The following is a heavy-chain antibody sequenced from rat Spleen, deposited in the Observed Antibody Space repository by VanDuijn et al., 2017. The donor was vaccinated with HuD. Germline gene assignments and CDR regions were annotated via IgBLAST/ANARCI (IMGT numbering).Heavy chain of an antibody. D-gene: IGHD1-11*01. Sequence: EVQLAESGGGLVQPGRSLKLSCAASGFTFSDYNMAWVRQAPTKGLEWVATISYGDSSGHSSTYYRDSVKGRFTISTDNAKSTLSLQMDSLRSEDTATYYCARSGNYALDAWGQGASVTVSS. CDR3: ARSGNYALDA. CDR1: GFTFSDYN. J-gene: IGHJ4*01. V-gene: IGHV5-7*01. CDR2: ISYGDSSGHSST.